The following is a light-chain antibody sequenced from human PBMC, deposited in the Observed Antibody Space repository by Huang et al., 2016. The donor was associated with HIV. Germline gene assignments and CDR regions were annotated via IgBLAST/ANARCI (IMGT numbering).Light chain of an antibody. CDR2: DAS. Sequence: EIVLTQSPATLSLSPGERATLSCRASQGLANYRAWYQQKPGQAPRLLINDASNMATGIPARFSGSGSGTDFTLTISSLEPEDFAVYYCQQRGNWQLTFGGGTKVEIK. CDR1: QGLANY. CDR3: QQRGNWQLT. V-gene: IGKV3-11*01. J-gene: IGKJ4*01.